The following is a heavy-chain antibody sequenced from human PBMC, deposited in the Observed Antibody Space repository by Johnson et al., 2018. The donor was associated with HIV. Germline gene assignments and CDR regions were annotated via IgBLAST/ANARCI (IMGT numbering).Heavy chain of an antibody. Sequence: VLLVESGGGMVKPGGSLRLSCAASGFTFSNAWLTWVRQAPGKGLEWVANIKQDGSEKHYVASVKGRFTISRNNSKNTLYLQMNSLRAEDTAVYYCAKDLFTEREDDVFDFWGQGTMVTVSS. V-gene: IGHV3-7*01. J-gene: IGHJ3*01. D-gene: IGHD1-26*01. CDR1: GFTFSNAW. CDR3: AKDLFTEREDDVFDF. CDR2: IKQDGSEK.